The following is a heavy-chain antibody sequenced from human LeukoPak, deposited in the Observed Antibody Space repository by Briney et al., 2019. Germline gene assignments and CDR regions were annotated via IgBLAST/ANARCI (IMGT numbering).Heavy chain of an antibody. CDR1: GFTFSSYW. D-gene: IGHD3-22*01. CDR3: AKSEYYDSSGYYEGALYY. V-gene: IGHV3-74*01. Sequence: GGSLRLSCAASGFTFSSYWMHWVRQAPGKGLVWVSRIKSDGSSTSYADSVKGRFTISRDNAKNTLYLQMNSLRAEDTAVYYCAKSEYYDSSGYYEGALYYWGQGTLVTVSS. J-gene: IGHJ4*02. CDR2: IKSDGSST.